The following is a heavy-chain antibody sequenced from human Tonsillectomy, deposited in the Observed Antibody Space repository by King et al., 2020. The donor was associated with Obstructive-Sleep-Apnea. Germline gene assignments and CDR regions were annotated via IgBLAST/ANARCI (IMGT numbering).Heavy chain of an antibody. CDR1: GFTFDNAW. Sequence: VQLVESGGDLVKPGGSLRLSCAASGFTFDNAWMSWVRQAPGKGLEWVGRVKGKTDGGRADHATPVKGRITIARDDSKNTLYLQMNSLKTEDKAVYYCTTPPEVYYYDRRGNDYWGQGTQVTVSS. CDR3: TTPPEVYYYDRRGNDY. CDR2: VKGKTDGGRA. J-gene: IGHJ4*02. D-gene: IGHD3-22*01. V-gene: IGHV3-15*01.